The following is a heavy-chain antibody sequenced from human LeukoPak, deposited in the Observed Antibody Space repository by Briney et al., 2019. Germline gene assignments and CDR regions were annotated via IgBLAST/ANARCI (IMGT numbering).Heavy chain of an antibody. CDR2: INHSGST. CDR3: ARGFLPVPTG. D-gene: IGHD2-2*01. CDR1: GFTFRDYY. V-gene: IGHV4-34*01. Sequence: PGGSLRPSCAASGFTFRDYYMNWIRQPPGKGLEWIGEINHSGSTNYNPSLKSRVTISVDTSKNQFSLKLSSVTAADTAVYYCARGFLPVPTGWGQGTLVTVSS. J-gene: IGHJ4*02.